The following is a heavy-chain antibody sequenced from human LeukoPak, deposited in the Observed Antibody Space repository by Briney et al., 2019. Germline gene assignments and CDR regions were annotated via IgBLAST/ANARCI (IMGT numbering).Heavy chain of an antibody. Sequence: GGSLRLSCAASGFTFSSYGMSWVRQAPGKGLEWVSSISSSSSYIYYADSVKGRFTISRDNAKNSLYLQMNSLRAEDTAVYYCASGEVTMVRGVLGHFDYWGQGTLVTVSS. CDR1: GFTFSSYG. D-gene: IGHD3-10*01. CDR2: ISSSSSYI. CDR3: ASGEVTMVRGVLGHFDY. V-gene: IGHV3-21*01. J-gene: IGHJ4*02.